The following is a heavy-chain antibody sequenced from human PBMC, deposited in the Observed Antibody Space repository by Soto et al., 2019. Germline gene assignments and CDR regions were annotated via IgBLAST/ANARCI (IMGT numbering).Heavy chain of an antibody. V-gene: IGHV3-33*01. Sequence: GGSLRLSCAAAGFTFSSYGMHWVRQAPGKGLEWVAVIWYDGSNKYYADSVKGRFTISRDNSKNTLYLQMNSLRAEDTAVYYCARATNYYGSGSYYSEYEYWGQGTLVTVSS. J-gene: IGHJ4*02. D-gene: IGHD3-10*01. CDR1: GFTFSSYG. CDR3: ARATNYYGSGSYYSEYEY. CDR2: IWYDGSNK.